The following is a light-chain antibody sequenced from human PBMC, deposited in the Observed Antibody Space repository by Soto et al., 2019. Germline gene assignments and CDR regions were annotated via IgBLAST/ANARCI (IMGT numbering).Light chain of an antibody. CDR1: QSISSD. CDR3: QQSYSTPLT. J-gene: IGKJ3*01. CDR2: AAS. V-gene: IGKV1-39*01. Sequence: DIQMTQSPSSLSASVGDRVTITCRASQSISSDLNWYQQKPGKAPKLLISAASSLQSGVPSRFSGSGSGTDFTLTISSLQPEDFATDYGQQSYSTPLTVGPGTKVDI.